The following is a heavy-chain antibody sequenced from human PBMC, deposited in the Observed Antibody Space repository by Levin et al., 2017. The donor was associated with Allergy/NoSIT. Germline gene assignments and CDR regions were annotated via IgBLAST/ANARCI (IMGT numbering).Heavy chain of an antibody. CDR1: GYTFTDYH. J-gene: IGHJ5*02. Sequence: RASVKVSCKASGYTFTDYHMHWVRQAPGQGLEWMGWINPKNGDTFYAQKFQGRVSMTRDTSISTAYLELTGLRSVDTAVYFCAKENSYYDTPWGQGTLVTVSS. V-gene: IGHV1-2*02. CDR3: AKENSYYDTP. CDR2: INPKNGDT. D-gene: IGHD3-22*01.